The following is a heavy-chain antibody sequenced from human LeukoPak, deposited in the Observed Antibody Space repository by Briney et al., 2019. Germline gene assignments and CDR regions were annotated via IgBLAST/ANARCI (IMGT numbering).Heavy chain of an antibody. CDR3: AKPIVVAQLYYYYGMDV. CDR2: ISSNGGGT. V-gene: IGHV3-64D*06. J-gene: IGHJ6*02. CDR1: GFTFSAYA. D-gene: IGHD3-22*01. Sequence: GGSLRLSCSASGFTFSAYAMHWVRQAPGKGLEYVSAISSNGGGTYYADSVKGRFSISRDNLKNTLYLQMNSLRAEDTAVYYCAKPIVVAQLYYYYGMDVWGQGTTVTVSS.